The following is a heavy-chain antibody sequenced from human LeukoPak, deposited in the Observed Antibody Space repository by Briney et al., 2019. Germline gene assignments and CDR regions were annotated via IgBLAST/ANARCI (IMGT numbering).Heavy chain of an antibody. CDR2: IYYSGST. V-gene: IGHV4-59*11. CDR3: ARLIGDIAVSGTSWSDP. Sequence: ETLSLTCTVSGGSISSHYWSWIRQAPGKGLEWIGYIYYSGSTNYNPSLKSRVTISVDTSKNQFSLKLSSVTAADTAVYYCARLIGDIAVSGTSWSDPWGQGTLVTVSS. CDR1: GGSISSHY. J-gene: IGHJ5*02. D-gene: IGHD6-19*01.